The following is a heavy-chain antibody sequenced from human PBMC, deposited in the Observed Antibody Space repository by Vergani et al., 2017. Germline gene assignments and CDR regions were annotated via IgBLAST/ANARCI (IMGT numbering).Heavy chain of an antibody. D-gene: IGHD5-12*01. J-gene: IGHJ6*02. CDR2: ISGSGGST. Sequence: EVQLLESGGDLVQPGGSLRLSCAASGFTFNHYAINWVRQAPGKGLEWVSGISGSGGSTYYAGSVKGRFTISRDSYKNTLYLQMNSLSAGDTAVYYCAKANPRNSGYDYLYYYHAMDVWGQGTTVTVSS. V-gene: IGHV3-23*01. CDR3: AKANPRNSGYDYLYYYHAMDV. CDR1: GFTFNHYA.